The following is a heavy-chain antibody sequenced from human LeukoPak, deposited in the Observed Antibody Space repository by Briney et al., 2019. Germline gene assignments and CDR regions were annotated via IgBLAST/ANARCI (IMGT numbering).Heavy chain of an antibody. Sequence: SETLSLTCTVSGGSISSYYWSWIRRPAGKGLEWIGRIHTSGSTNYNPSLKSRVTMSVDTSKNQFSLKLSSVTAADTAVYYCARDLAGALNWFDPWGQGTLVTVSS. V-gene: IGHV4-4*07. D-gene: IGHD1-26*01. CDR3: ARDLAGALNWFDP. CDR1: GGSISSYY. J-gene: IGHJ5*02. CDR2: IHTSGST.